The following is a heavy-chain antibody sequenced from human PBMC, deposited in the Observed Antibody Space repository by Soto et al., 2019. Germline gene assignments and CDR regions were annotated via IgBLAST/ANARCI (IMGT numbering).Heavy chain of an antibody. D-gene: IGHD3-10*01. Sequence: GGSLRLSCAASGFTFSSYAMSWVRQAPGKGLEWVSAISGSGGSTYYADSVKGRFTISRDNSKNTPYLQMNSLRAEDTAVYYCANSYMGSGHSFDYWGQGTLVTVSS. CDR2: ISGSGGST. CDR1: GFTFSSYA. J-gene: IGHJ4*02. CDR3: ANSYMGSGHSFDY. V-gene: IGHV3-23*01.